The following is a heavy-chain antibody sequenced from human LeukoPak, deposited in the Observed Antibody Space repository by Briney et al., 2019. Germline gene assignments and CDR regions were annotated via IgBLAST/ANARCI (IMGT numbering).Heavy chain of an antibody. CDR1: GFTFSSYS. Sequence: GGSLRLSCAASGFTFSSYSMNWVRQAPGKGLEWVSYISSSSSTIYYADSVKGRFTISRDNAKNSLYLQMNSLRAEDTAVYYCARDGANDYGDFFDYWGQGTLVTVSS. CDR2: ISSSSSTI. D-gene: IGHD4-17*01. V-gene: IGHV3-48*01. J-gene: IGHJ4*02. CDR3: ARDGANDYGDFFDY.